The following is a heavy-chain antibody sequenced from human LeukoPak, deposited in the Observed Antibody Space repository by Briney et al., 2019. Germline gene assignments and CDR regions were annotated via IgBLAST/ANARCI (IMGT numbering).Heavy chain of an antibody. CDR2: IYYSGST. Sequence: SETLSLTCTVSGGSISSYYWSWIRQPPGKGLEWIGYIYYSGSTNYNPSPKSRVTISVDTSKNQFSLKLSSVTAADTAVYYCARDLSGYCSSTSCYYGMDVWGKGTTVTVSS. V-gene: IGHV4-59*01. CDR1: GGSISSYY. CDR3: ARDLSGYCSSTSCYYGMDV. J-gene: IGHJ6*04. D-gene: IGHD2-2*03.